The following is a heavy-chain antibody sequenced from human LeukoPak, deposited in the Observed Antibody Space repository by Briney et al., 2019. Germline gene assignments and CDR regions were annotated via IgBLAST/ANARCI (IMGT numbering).Heavy chain of an antibody. CDR3: ARVGIVGAYYYYYYMDV. Sequence: ASVKVSCKASGYTFTSYYMHWVRQAPGQGLEWMGIINPSGGSTSYAQKFQGRVTMTRDMSTSTVYMELSSLRSEDTAVYYCARVGIVGAYYYYYYMDVWGKGTTVTISS. D-gene: IGHD1-26*01. CDR2: INPSGGST. J-gene: IGHJ6*03. CDR1: GYTFTSYY. V-gene: IGHV1-46*01.